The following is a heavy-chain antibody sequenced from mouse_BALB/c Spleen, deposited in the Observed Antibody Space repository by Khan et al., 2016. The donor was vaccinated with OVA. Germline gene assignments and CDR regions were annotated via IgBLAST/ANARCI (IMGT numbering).Heavy chain of an antibody. V-gene: IGHV1-7*01. J-gene: IGHJ3*01. CDR1: GYSFITYW. Sequence: QIQLVQSGAELAKPGASLKMSCTASGYSFITYWIHWVQQRPGQGLEWIGYIDPSTGYADYNQKLTDRATLTADKSSSTAYMQLTSLTSEDSAVYYCARRGLNGVFVYWGQGTLVTVSA. CDR2: IDPSTGYA. CDR3: ARRGLNGVFVY. D-gene: IGHD1-1*02.